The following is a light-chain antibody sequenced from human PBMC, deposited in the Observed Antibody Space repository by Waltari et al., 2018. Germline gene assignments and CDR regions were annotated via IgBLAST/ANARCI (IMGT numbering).Light chain of an antibody. J-gene: IGLJ1*01. CDR3: CSYAGTNNFYV. V-gene: IGLV2-8*01. CDR2: EVI. Sequence: QSALTQPPSASGSPGESVTISCTGTSSDIGDYDYVSWYQQHPGKAPKLMIYEVIKRPSVVPDRFSGSKSGNTASLTVSGLQAEDEADYYCCSYAGTNNFYVFGTGTKVTVL. CDR1: SSDIGDYDY.